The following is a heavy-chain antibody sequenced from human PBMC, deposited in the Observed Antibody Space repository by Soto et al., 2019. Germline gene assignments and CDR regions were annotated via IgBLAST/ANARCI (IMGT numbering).Heavy chain of an antibody. D-gene: IGHD3-10*01. V-gene: IGHV3-30*18. CDR2: ISYDGSNK. Sequence: QVQLVKSGGGVVQPGRSLRLSCAASGFTFSSYGMHWVRQAPGKGLEWVAVISYDGSNKYYADSVKGRFTISRDNSKNTLYLQMNSLRAEDTAVYYCAKSAFGEGQYYFDYWGQGTLVTVSS. CDR1: GFTFSSYG. CDR3: AKSAFGEGQYYFDY. J-gene: IGHJ4*02.